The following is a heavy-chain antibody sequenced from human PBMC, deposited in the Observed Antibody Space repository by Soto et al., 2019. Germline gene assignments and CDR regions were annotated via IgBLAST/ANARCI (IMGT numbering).Heavy chain of an antibody. Sequence: SETLSLTCTVSGGSISSGGYYWSWIRQHPGKGLEWIGHIYYSGSTYYNPSLKSRVTISVDTSKNQFSLKLSSVTAADTAVYYCGRDWRGRSSGCYDYWGQGTPVTVSS. CDR3: GRDWRGRSSGCYDY. D-gene: IGHD3-22*01. CDR2: IYYSGST. CDR1: GGSISSGGYY. V-gene: IGHV4-31*03. J-gene: IGHJ4*02.